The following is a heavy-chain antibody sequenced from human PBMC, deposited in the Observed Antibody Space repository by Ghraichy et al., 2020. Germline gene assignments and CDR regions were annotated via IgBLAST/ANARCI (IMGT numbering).Heavy chain of an antibody. Sequence: GGSLRLSCAASGFTFSSYSMNWVRQAPGKGLEWVSYISSSSSTIYYADSVKGRFTISRDNAKNSLYLQMNSLRAEDTAVYYCARGPYGSGNYYYYYYMDVWGKGTTVTVSS. D-gene: IGHD3-10*01. V-gene: IGHV3-48*01. CDR3: ARGPYGSGNYYYYYYMDV. J-gene: IGHJ6*03. CDR1: GFTFSSYS. CDR2: ISSSSSTI.